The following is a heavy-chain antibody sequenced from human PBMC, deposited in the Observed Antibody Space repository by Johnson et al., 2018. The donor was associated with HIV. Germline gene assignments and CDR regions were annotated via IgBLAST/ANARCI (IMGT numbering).Heavy chain of an antibody. CDR1: GFTFSSYA. D-gene: IGHD1-14*01. Sequence: QVQLVESVGGVVQPGRSLTLSCAASGFTFSSYAMHWVRQAPAKGLEWVAVISYYGSNKYYADSVKGRFTISRDNSKNTLYLQMNSLRIEDTAVYYCARDQGGNHNAFDIWGQGTMVTVSS. CDR2: ISYYGSNK. V-gene: IGHV3-30*04. CDR3: ARDQGGNHNAFDI. J-gene: IGHJ3*02.